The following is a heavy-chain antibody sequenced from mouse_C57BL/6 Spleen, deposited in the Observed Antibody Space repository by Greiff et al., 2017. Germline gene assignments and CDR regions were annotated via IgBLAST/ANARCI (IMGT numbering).Heavy chain of an antibody. J-gene: IGHJ2*01. CDR1: GYAFSSSW. Sequence: VKLQESGPELVKPGASVKISCKASGYAFSSSWMNWVKQRPGKGLEWIGRIYPGDGDTNYNGKFKGKATLTADKSSSTAYMQLSSLTSEDSAVYFCARGSNFYYFDYWGQGTTLTVSS. D-gene: IGHD2-5*01. CDR3: ARGSNFYYFDY. CDR2: IYPGDGDT. V-gene: IGHV1-82*01.